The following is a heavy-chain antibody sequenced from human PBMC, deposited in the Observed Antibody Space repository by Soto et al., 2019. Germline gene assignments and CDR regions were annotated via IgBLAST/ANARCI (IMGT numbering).Heavy chain of an antibody. Sequence: QPGGSLRLSCAASGFTVSSNYMSWVRQAPGKGLEWVSVIYSGGSTYYADSVKGRFTISRDNSKNTLYLQMNSLRAEDTAVYYCARGIRGLRWDYYYYYGMDVWGQGTTVTVSS. CDR2: IYSGGST. V-gene: IGHV3-66*01. CDR3: ARGIRGLRWDYYYYYGMDV. D-gene: IGHD5-12*01. CDR1: GFTVSSNY. J-gene: IGHJ6*02.